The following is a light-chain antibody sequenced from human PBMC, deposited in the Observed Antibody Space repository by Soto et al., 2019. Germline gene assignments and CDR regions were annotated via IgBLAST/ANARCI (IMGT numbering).Light chain of an antibody. Sequence: DIVLTQTPLSSPVTLGQPASISCRSSQSLVHRDGNTYFNWLQQRPGQPPRLLIYKISKRFPGVADRFSGSGAGTDFTLKISRVEAEDVGVYFCMQATQSYPFGQGTKLEIK. CDR3: MQATQSYP. V-gene: IGKV2-24*01. J-gene: IGKJ2*01. CDR1: QSLVHRDGNTY. CDR2: KIS.